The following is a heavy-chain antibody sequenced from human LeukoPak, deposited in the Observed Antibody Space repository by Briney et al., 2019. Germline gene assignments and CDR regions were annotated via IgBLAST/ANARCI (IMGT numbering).Heavy chain of an antibody. J-gene: IGHJ4*02. Sequence: SETLSLTCTVSGGSTSGYYWSWIRQPPGKGLEWIGEINHSGSTNYNPSLKSRVTISVDTSKNQFSLKLSSVTAADTAVYYCAAGRMVYAMRGGYPFDYWGQGTLVTVSS. CDR1: GGSTSGYY. CDR2: INHSGST. CDR3: AAGRMVYAMRGGYPFDY. D-gene: IGHD2-8*01. V-gene: IGHV4-34*01.